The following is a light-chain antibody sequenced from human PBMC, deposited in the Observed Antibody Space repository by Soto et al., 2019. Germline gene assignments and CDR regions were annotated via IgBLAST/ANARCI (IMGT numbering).Light chain of an antibody. Sequence: QSALTQPASVSGSPGQSITISCTGTSSDVGGYNYVSWYQQHPGKAPKLMIYDVSNRPSGVSNRFSGSKSGNTASLTISGLQAEDEAYYYCSSYTSSSTLLVVFGGGTKLTVL. V-gene: IGLV2-14*01. J-gene: IGLJ2*01. CDR2: DVS. CDR1: SSDVGGYNY. CDR3: SSYTSSSTLLVV.